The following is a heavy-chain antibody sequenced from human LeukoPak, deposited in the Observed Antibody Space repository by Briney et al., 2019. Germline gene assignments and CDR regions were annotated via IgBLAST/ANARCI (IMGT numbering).Heavy chain of an antibody. CDR2: ISSSGATL. V-gene: IGHV3-48*03. D-gene: IGHD3-9*01. J-gene: IGHJ4*02. CDR3: ASGYYDILTGHFHY. Sequence: GGSLRLSCAASGFSFSSYEMNWVRQAPGKGLEWVSYISSSGATLYYADSVKGRFTISRDNAKNSVYLQMRSLRAEDTAVYYCASGYYDILTGHFHYWGPGILVTVST. CDR1: GFSFSSYE.